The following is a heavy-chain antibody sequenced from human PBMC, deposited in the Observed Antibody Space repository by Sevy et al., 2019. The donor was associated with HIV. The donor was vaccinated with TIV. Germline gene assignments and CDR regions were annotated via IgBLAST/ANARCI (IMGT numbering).Heavy chain of an antibody. Sequence: GESLKISCAASGFTFSKYSMSWVRQPPGKGLEWVSTLSFGCGEINYADSVKGRFTISRDNSKNSVYLQMKNLGPEDTAVYYCAREGCTKPHDYWGQGTLVTVSS. CDR2: LSFGCGEI. J-gene: IGHJ4*02. CDR3: AREGCTKPHDY. CDR1: GFTFSKYS. V-gene: IGHV3-23*01. D-gene: IGHD2-8*01.